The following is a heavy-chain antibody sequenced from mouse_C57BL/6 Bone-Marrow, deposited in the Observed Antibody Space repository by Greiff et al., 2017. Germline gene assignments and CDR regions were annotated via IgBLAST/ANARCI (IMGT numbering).Heavy chain of an antibody. CDR2: IDPSDSYT. CDR1: GYTFTSYW. V-gene: IGHV1-59*01. CDR3: ARRLWFAY. Sequence: QVQLKQPGAELVRPGTSVKLSCKASGYTFTSYWMHWVKQRPGQGLEWIGVIDPSDSYTNYNQKFKGKATLTVDTSSSTAYMQLSSLTSEYSAVYYCARRLWFAYWGQGTLVTVSA. J-gene: IGHJ3*01.